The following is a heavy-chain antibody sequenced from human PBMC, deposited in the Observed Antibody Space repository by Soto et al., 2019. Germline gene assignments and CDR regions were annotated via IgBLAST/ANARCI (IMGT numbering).Heavy chain of an antibody. CDR1: GGTFSTYA. Sequence: QVQLVQSGAEVKKPGSSVKVSCKASGGTFSTYAITWVRQAPGQGLEWMGGIIPIFGTANYAQKFQGRVTITADDSTSTGYMELASLRSEDTAVYYCARALEEYYYDSSGYYSAYWGQGTLVTVSS. V-gene: IGHV1-69*12. D-gene: IGHD3-22*01. CDR2: IIPIFGTA. J-gene: IGHJ4*02. CDR3: ARALEEYYYDSSGYYSAY.